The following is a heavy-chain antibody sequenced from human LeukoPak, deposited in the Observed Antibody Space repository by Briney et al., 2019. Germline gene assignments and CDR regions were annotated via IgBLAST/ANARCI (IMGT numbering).Heavy chain of an antibody. J-gene: IGHJ4*02. CDR2: ISYDGSNK. D-gene: IGHD1-26*01. CDR1: GFTFSSYA. CDR3: ARGKRYSGSYFDY. V-gene: IGHV3-30-3*01. Sequence: GRSLRLPCAASGFTFSSYAMHWVRQAPGKGLEWVAVISYDGSNKYYADSVKGRFTISRDNSKNTLYLQMNSLRAEDTAVYYCARGKRYSGSYFDYWGQGTLVTVSS.